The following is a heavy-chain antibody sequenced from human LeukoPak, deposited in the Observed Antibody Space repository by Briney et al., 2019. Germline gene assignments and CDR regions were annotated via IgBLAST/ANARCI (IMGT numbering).Heavy chain of an antibody. CDR1: GFTFTNYW. J-gene: IGHJ4*02. V-gene: IGHV3-74*01. CDR2: MNSDASST. CDR3: ARGPDYGGPL. D-gene: IGHD4-23*01. Sequence: GGSLRLSCVASGFTFTNYWMHWVCQAPGKGLVWVARMNSDASSTSYADSVKGRFSISSDNAKKTLYLQMNSLRAEDTAVYYCARGPDYGGPLRGQGTLVTVSP.